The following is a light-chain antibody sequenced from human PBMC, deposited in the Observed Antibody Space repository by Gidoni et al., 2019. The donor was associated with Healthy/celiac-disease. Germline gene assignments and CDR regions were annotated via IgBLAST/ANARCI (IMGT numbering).Light chain of an antibody. CDR3: QQYYSTPRT. CDR1: QSVLYSSNNKND. Sequence: IVMTQSPYSLALSLGERATINCKSSQSVLYSSNNKNDLDCYQQKPGQPPKLLIYWASTRESGVPDRFSGSGSGTDFTLTISSLQAEDVAVYYCQQYYSTPRTFGQGTKVEIK. J-gene: IGKJ1*01. CDR2: WAS. V-gene: IGKV4-1*01.